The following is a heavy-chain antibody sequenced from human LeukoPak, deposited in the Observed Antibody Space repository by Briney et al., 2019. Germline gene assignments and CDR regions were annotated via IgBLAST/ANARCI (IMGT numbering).Heavy chain of an antibody. J-gene: IGHJ4*02. CDR2: ISSSSSYI. CDR1: GFTFSSYS. CDR3: AVSPRSGYYGDY. Sequence: GGSLRLSCAASGFTFSSYSMNWVRQAPGKGLEWVSSISSSSSYIYYADSVKGRFTISRDNAKNSLYLQMNSLRAQDTAVYYCAVSPRSGYYGDYWGQGTLVTVSS. D-gene: IGHD3-22*01. V-gene: IGHV3-21*01.